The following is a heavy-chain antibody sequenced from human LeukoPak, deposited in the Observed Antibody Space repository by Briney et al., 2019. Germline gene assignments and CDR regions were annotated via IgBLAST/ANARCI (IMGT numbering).Heavy chain of an antibody. J-gene: IGHJ4*02. CDR1: GGSISSYY. CDR3: ASGDSQMDY. V-gene: IGHV4-59*04. CDR2: IYYSGST. Sequence: SETLSLTCTVSGGSISSYYWSWIRQPPGKGLEWIGYIYYSGSTYYNPSLKSRVTISVDTSKNQFSLKLSSVTAADTAVYYCASGDSQMDYWGQGTLVTVSS. D-gene: IGHD1-26*01.